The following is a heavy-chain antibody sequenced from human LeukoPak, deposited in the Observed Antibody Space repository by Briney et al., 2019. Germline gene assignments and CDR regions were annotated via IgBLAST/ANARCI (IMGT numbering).Heavy chain of an antibody. Sequence: GGSLRLSCAASGFTFDDYAMHWVRQAPGKGLEWVSGISWNSGSIGYADSVKGRFTISRDNTKNSLYLQMNSLRVEDTAVYYCARLVGDRTIYDYWGQGALVTVSS. CDR1: GFTFDDYA. CDR2: ISWNSGSI. J-gene: IGHJ4*02. CDR3: ARLVGDRTIYDY. D-gene: IGHD1-26*01. V-gene: IGHV3-9*01.